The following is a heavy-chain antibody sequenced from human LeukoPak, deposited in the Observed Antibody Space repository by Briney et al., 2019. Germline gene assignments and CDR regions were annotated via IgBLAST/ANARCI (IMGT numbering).Heavy chain of an antibody. CDR1: GGTFSSYA. D-gene: IGHD2-2*01. CDR2: IIPIFGTA. V-gene: IGHV1-69*13. CDR3: ARAGGYQLPHDY. J-gene: IGHJ4*02. Sequence: ASVKVSCKASGGTFSSYAISWVRQAPGQGLEWMGGIIPIFGTANYAQKFQGRVTITADESTSTAYMELSSLRSEDTAVHYCARAGGYQLPHDYWGQGTLVTVSS.